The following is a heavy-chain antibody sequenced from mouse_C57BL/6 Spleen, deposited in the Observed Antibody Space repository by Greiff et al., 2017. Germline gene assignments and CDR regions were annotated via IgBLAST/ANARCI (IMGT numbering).Heavy chain of an antibody. D-gene: IGHD2-1*01. J-gene: IGHJ4*01. Sequence: EVKLQESGPGLVKPSQSLSLTCSVTGYSITSGYYWNWIRQFPGNKLEWMGYISYDGSNNYNPSLKNRISITRDTSKNQFFLKLNSVTTEDTATYYCARNATSRDAMDYWGQGTSVTVSS. CDR2: ISYDGSN. CDR1: GYSITSGYY. CDR3: ARNATSRDAMDY. V-gene: IGHV3-6*01.